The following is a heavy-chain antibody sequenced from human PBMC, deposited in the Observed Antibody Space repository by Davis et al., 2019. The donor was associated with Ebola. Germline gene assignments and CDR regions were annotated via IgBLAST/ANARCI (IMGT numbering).Heavy chain of an antibody. Sequence: AASVKVSCKASGYTFTSYGISWVRQAPGQGLEWMGWISAYNGNTNYAQKLQGRVTMTTDTSTSTAYMELSSLRYEDTAVYYCARDGLELHLPDYWGPGTLLTVSS. J-gene: IGHJ4*02. CDR1: GYTFTSYG. CDR2: ISAYNGNT. CDR3: ARDGLELHLPDY. V-gene: IGHV1-18*01. D-gene: IGHD1-7*01.